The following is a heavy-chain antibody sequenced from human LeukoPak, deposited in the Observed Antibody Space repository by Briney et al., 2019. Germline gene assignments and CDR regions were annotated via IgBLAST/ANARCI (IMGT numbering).Heavy chain of an antibody. CDR1: GFTFSSYS. CDR3: ARTRGCSSTSCYEDY. D-gene: IGHD2-2*01. Sequence: GGSLRLSCAASGFTFSSYSMNWVRQAPGKGLEWVSSISSSSSYIYYADSVKGRFTISRDNSKNTLYLQMNSLRAEDTAVYYCARTRGCSSTSCYEDYWGQGTLVTVSS. V-gene: IGHV3-21*04. J-gene: IGHJ4*02. CDR2: ISSSSSYI.